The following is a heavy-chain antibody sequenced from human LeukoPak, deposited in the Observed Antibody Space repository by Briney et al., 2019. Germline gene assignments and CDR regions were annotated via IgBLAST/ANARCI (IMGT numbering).Heavy chain of an antibody. CDR2: ISYDGSNK. Sequence: GGSLRLSCAASGFTFSSYAMHWVRQAPGKGLEWVAVISYDGSNKYYADSVKGRFTISRDNSKNTLYLQMNSLRAEDTAVYYCARDGRLGGGFDYWGQGTLVTVSS. J-gene: IGHJ4*02. D-gene: IGHD1-26*01. CDR1: GFTFSSYA. V-gene: IGHV3-30*04. CDR3: ARDGRLGGGFDY.